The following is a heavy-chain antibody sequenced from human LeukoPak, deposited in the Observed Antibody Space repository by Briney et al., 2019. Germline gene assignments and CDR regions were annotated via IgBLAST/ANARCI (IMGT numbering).Heavy chain of an antibody. CDR3: AKKKGYYYDSSGYSANY. V-gene: IGHV4-59*08. CDR2: IYYSGST. D-gene: IGHD3-22*01. CDR1: GGSISSYY. J-gene: IGHJ4*02. Sequence: SETLSLTCTVSGGSISSYYWSWIRQPPGKGLEWIGYIYYSGSTNYNPSLKSRVTISVDTSKNQFSLKLSSVTAADTAVYYCAKKKGYYYDSSGYSANYWGQGTLVTVSS.